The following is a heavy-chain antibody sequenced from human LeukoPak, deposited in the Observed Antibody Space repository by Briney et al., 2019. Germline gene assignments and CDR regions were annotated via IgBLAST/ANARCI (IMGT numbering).Heavy chain of an antibody. Sequence: PGGSLRLSCVASGFTFSAYSMNWVRQAPGKGLEWVSYISSSSTKYYADSVKGRFTISRDNAKSSLYLQMNSLRDEDRAVYYCARDGYYYGSGSNLDYWGQGTLVTVSS. J-gene: IGHJ4*02. D-gene: IGHD3-10*01. V-gene: IGHV3-48*02. CDR1: GFTFSAYS. CDR2: ISSSSTK. CDR3: ARDGYYYGSGSNLDY.